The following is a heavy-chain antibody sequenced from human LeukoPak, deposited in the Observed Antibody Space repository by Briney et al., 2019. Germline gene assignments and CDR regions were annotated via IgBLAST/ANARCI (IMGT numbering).Heavy chain of an antibody. V-gene: IGHV1-69*01. D-gene: IGHD6-6*01. CDR3: VRDSSSYYYYYMDV. Sequence: SVKVSCKASGGTFSSYAISWVRQAPGQGLEWTGGIIPIFGTANYAQKFQGRVTITLDESTSTAYMELSSLRSEDTAVYYCVRDSSSYYYYYMDVWGKGTTVTVSS. CDR1: GGTFSSYA. CDR2: IIPIFGTA. J-gene: IGHJ6*03.